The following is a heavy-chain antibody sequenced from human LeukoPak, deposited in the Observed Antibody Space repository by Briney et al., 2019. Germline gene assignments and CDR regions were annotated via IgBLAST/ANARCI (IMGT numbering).Heavy chain of an antibody. Sequence: GGSLRLSCAASGFIFSSYWMTWVRQAPGKGLEWVANIKYDGSDEYYVDSVKGRFTISRDNAKNSLYLQMNSLRAEDTAVYYCARSSGWRSEFDYWGQGTLVTVSS. J-gene: IGHJ4*02. CDR2: IKYDGSDE. CDR1: GFIFSSYW. CDR3: ARSSGWRSEFDY. V-gene: IGHV3-7*01. D-gene: IGHD6-19*01.